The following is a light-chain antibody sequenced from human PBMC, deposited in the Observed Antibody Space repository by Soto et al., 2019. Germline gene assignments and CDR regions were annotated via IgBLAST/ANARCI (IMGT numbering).Light chain of an antibody. J-gene: IGLJ1*01. V-gene: IGLV2-14*03. CDR2: GVS. CDR1: SSDVGAYKY. CDR3: SSFTGTTTLDV. Sequence: QSALTQPASVSGSPGQSITISCTGTSSDVGAYKYVSWYQQHPGKAPKLIIYGVSNRPSGVSNRFSGSKSGNTAFLTISGLQPEDEADYYCSSFTGTTTLDVFGTGNKVTV.